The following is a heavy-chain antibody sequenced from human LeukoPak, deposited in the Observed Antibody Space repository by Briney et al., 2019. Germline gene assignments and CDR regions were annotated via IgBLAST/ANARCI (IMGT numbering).Heavy chain of an antibody. CDR3: ARAGYYDSSGYMYNWFDP. D-gene: IGHD3-22*01. J-gene: IGHJ5*02. Sequence: SETLSLTCAVYGGSFSGYYWSWIRQPAGKGLEWIGRIYTSGSTNYNPSLKSRVTISVDTSKNQFSLKLSSVTAADTAVYYCARAGYYDSSGYMYNWFDPWGQGTLVTVSS. V-gene: IGHV4-59*10. CDR1: GGSFSGYY. CDR2: IYTSGST.